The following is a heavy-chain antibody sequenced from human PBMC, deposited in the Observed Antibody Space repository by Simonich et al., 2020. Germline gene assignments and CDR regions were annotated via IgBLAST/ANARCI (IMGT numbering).Heavy chain of an antibody. J-gene: IGHJ5*02. V-gene: IGHV1-8*03. Sequence: QVQLVQSGAEVKKPGASVKVSCKASGYTFTGYYMHWVRQAPGQGLEWMGWINTNSGNTGYAQKFQGRVTITRNTSISTAYMELSSLRSEDTAVYYCARGPAERWFDPWGQGTLVTVSS. CDR1: GYTFTGYY. CDR2: INTNSGNT. D-gene: IGHD2-2*01. CDR3: ARGPAERWFDP.